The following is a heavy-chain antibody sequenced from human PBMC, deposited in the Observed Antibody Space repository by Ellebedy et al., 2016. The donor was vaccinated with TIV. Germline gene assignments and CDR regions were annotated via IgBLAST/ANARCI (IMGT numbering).Heavy chain of an antibody. CDR3: ARFVDGDYEDY. Sequence: AASVKVSCKASGYTFTNYGISWVRQAPGQGLEWMGWISGYNGNTYSAQKLQVRVTMTTDTSTSTAYMELRSLRSDDTAVYYCARFVDGDYEDYWGQGALVTVSS. J-gene: IGHJ4*02. CDR2: ISGYNGNT. D-gene: IGHD4-17*01. V-gene: IGHV1-18*04. CDR1: GYTFTNYG.